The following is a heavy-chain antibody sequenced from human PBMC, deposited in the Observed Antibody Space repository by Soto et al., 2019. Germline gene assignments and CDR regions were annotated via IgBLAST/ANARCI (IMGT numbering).Heavy chain of an antibody. CDR1: GFAFSNYE. CDR2: ISLSGSTI. V-gene: IGHV3-48*03. CDR3: ARESFSASPNFFDY. Sequence: GGSLRLSCAASGFAFSNYEMNWVRQAPGKGLEWVSYISLSGSTIYYADSVKGRFTIYRDDAKNSLYLQMDSLRADDTAVYYCARESFSASPNFFDYWGQGTLVTVSS. J-gene: IGHJ4*02. D-gene: IGHD3-3*02.